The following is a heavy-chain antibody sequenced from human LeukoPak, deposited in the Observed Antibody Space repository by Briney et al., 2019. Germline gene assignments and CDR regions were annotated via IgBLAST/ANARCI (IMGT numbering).Heavy chain of an antibody. CDR2: INTDGNST. CDR3: ARELASGD. D-gene: IGHD6-13*01. V-gene: IGHV3-74*01. CDR1: GLTFITYW. Sequence: GGSLRLSCAAVGLTFITYWMHWVRQAPGKGLVWVSQINTDGNSTTYADSVKGRFTVSRDNAKNTLYLQMNSLRAEDTAVYYCARELASGDCGQGTLVTVSS. J-gene: IGHJ4*02.